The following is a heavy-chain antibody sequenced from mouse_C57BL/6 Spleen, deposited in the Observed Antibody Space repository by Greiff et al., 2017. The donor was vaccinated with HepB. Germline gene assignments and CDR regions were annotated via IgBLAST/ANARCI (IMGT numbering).Heavy chain of an antibody. CDR1: GYTFTSYW. V-gene: IGHV1-55*01. J-gene: IGHJ3*01. D-gene: IGHD2-5*01. CDR2: IYPGSGST. Sequence: VQLQQPGAELVKPGASVKMSCKASGYTFTSYWITWVKQRPGQGLEWIGDIYPGSGSTNYNEKFKSKATLTVDTSSSTAYMQLSSLTSEDSAVYYCARTAYYSNYDAGFAYWGQGTLVTVSA. CDR3: ARTAYYSNYDAGFAY.